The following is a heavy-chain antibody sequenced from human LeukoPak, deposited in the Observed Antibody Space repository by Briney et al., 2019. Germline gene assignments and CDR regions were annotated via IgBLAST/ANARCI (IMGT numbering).Heavy chain of an antibody. J-gene: IGHJ4*02. Sequence: GGSLRLSCAASGFTFSSYAMHWVRQAPGKGLEWVAVISYDGSNKYYADSVKGRFTISRDNAKNSLYLQMNSLRAEDTAVYYCVSFYETYWGRGTLVTVSS. CDR1: GFTFSSYA. CDR2: ISYDGSNK. V-gene: IGHV3-30-3*01. CDR3: VSFYETY. D-gene: IGHD2/OR15-2a*01.